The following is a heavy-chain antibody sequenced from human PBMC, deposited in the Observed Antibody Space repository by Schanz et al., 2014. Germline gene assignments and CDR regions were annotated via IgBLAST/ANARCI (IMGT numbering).Heavy chain of an antibody. Sequence: QVQLVESGGGVVQPGGSLRLSCAASEFSFSSFGMHWVRQAPGKGLEWVALISYDGSSKNHADSVQGRFTISRDNSKNALYLQMDSLRAEDTAVYYCARGIITMVRGGDVGAFDMWGQGTMVTVSS. J-gene: IGHJ3*02. D-gene: IGHD3-10*01. CDR1: EFSFSSFG. CDR3: ARGIITMVRGGDVGAFDM. V-gene: IGHV3-33*08. CDR2: ISYDGSSK.